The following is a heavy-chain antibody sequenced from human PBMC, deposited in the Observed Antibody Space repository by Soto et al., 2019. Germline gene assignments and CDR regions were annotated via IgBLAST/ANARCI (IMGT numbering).Heavy chain of an antibody. CDR3: ARDYYYDSSGIDY. CDR1: GGSISSYY. Sequence: SETLSLTCTVSGGSISSYYWSWIRQPPGKGLEWIGYIYHSGYTYCNPSLKSRVTISVDRSKNQFSLKLSSVTAADTAVYYCARDYYYDSSGIDYWGQGTLVTVSS. CDR2: IYHSGYT. J-gene: IGHJ4*02. D-gene: IGHD3-22*01. V-gene: IGHV4-59*01.